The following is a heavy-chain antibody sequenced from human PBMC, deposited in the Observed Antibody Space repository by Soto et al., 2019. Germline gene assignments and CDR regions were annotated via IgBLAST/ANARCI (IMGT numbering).Heavy chain of an antibody. D-gene: IGHD6-19*01. CDR3: ARRVAGPDYYYYYGMDV. CDR2: IKQDGSEK. V-gene: IGHV3-7*03. J-gene: IGHJ6*02. Sequence: QTGGSLRLSCAASGFTFSSYWMSWVRQAPGKGLEWVANIKQDGSEKYYVDSVKGRFTISRDNAKNSLYLQMNSLRAEDTAVYYCARRVAGPDYYYYYGMDVWGQGTTVTVSS. CDR1: GFTFSSYW.